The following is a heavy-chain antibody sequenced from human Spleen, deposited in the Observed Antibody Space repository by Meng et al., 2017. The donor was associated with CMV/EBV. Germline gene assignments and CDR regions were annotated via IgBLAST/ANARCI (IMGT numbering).Heavy chain of an antibody. D-gene: IGHD6-19*01. Sequence: GGSLRLSCAASGFTFSDYYMSWIRQAPGKGLEWVAFIRYDGSNKYYADSVKGRFTISRDNSKNTLYLQMNSLRAEDTAVYYCAKDKRKGGSGWGGHYYYYGMDVWGQGTTVTVSS. CDR2: IRYDGSNK. V-gene: IGHV3-30*02. CDR3: AKDKRKGGSGWGGHYYYYGMDV. J-gene: IGHJ6*02. CDR1: GFTFSDYY.